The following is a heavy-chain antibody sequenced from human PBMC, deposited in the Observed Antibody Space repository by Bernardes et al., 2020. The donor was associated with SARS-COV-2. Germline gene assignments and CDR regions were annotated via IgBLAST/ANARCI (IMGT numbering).Heavy chain of an antibody. CDR3: ARVWGPIDY. Sequence: ASVKVSCKTSGYTFTNYDINWVRQATGQRLEWMGWMNPNSGNTGYAQKFHDRVTMTRDTSTGTAYMELSSLKSDDTAIYFCARVWGPIDYWGQGTLVTVSS. CDR1: GYTFTNYD. D-gene: IGHD7-27*01. V-gene: IGHV1-8*01. CDR2: MNPNSGNT. J-gene: IGHJ4*02.